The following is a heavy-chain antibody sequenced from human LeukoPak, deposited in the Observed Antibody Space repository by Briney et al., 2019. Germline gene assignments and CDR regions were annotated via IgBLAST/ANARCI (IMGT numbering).Heavy chain of an antibody. V-gene: IGHV3-48*03. D-gene: IGHD6-13*01. CDR2: IDGSGSTT. J-gene: IGHJ4*02. CDR1: GFTFSTFE. CDR3: ARVSHPQQPLDF. Sequence: PGGSLRLSCAASGFTFSTFEMNWVRQAPGKGLECLSYIDGSGSTTYYADSVKGRFTLSRDNAKNSLYLQINSLRAEDTAVYYCARVSHPQQPLDFWGQGTLVTVSS.